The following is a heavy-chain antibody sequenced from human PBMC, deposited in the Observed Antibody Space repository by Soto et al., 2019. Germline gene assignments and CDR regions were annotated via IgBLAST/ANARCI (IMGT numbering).Heavy chain of an antibody. CDR3: AKGAFDI. CDR1: GFTFSSYG. Sequence: GESLRLSCAASGFTFSSYGMHGVRQAPGKGLEWVAVISYDGSNKYYADSVKGRFTISRDNSKNTLYLQMNSLRAEDTAVYYCAKGAFDICGQRSMVTVSS. J-gene: IGHJ3*02. CDR2: ISYDGSNK. V-gene: IGHV3-30*18.